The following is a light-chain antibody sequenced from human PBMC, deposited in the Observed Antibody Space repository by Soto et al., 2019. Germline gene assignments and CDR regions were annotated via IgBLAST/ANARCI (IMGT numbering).Light chain of an antibody. J-gene: IGKJ1*01. CDR2: GAS. CDR3: QQYGSSQT. CDR1: QSVSSSY. V-gene: IGKV3-20*01. Sequence: EILLTQSPGTLSLSPGERATLSCRASQSVSSSYLDWYQQKPGQAPRLLIYGASSRATGIPDRFSGSGSGTDFTLTISRLEPEDFAAYYCQQYGSSQTFGQGTKVEIK.